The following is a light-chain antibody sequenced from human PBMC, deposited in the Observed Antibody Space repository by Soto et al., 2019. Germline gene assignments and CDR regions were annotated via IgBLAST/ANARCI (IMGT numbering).Light chain of an antibody. CDR1: SSDVGGCKF. CDR2: EVS. V-gene: IGLV2-8*01. J-gene: IGLJ1*01. Sequence: QSALTQPPSASGSPGQSVTISCTGTSSDVGGCKFVSWYQQYPGKAPKLIIYEVSKRPSGVPDRFSGFKSGNTASLSVSGLRAEDEADYYCSSCAGSNNPYVFGTGTKVTVL. CDR3: SSCAGSNNPYV.